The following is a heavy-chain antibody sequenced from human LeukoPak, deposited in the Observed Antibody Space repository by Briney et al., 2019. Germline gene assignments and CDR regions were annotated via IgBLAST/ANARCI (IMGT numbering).Heavy chain of an antibody. V-gene: IGHV5-51*01. CDR1: GCSFTSYW. CDR3: AILGPLSDSASWYPLDY. CDR2: IDPADSDT. D-gene: IGHD6-13*01. J-gene: IGHJ4*02. Sequence: GESLKISCKGSGCSFTSYWTAWVRQMPGKGLEWMGIIDPADSDTRYSPSFQGQVTISADKSISTAYLHWSSLEASDTAMYYCAILGPLSDSASWYPLDYWGQGTLVTVSS.